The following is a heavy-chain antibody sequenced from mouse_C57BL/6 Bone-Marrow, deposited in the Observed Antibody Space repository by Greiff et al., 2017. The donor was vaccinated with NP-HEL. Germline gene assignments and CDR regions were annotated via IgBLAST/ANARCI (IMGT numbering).Heavy chain of an antibody. CDR2: ISGGGGNT. V-gene: IGHV5-9*01. CDR1: GFTFSSYT. Sequence: EVKVVESGGGLVKPGGSLKLSCAASGFTFSSYTMSWVRQTPEKRLEWVATISGGGGNTYYPDSVKGRFTISRDNAKNTLYLQMSSLRSEDTALYYCARHGWIYYDHGDYAMDYWGQGTSVTVSS. D-gene: IGHD2-4*01. J-gene: IGHJ4*01. CDR3: ARHGWIYYDHGDYAMDY.